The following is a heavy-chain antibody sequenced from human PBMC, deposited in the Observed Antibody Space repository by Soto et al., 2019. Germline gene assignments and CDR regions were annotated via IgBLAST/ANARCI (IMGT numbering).Heavy chain of an antibody. Sequence: QVQLVESGGGVVQPGGSLRLSCAASEFTFSSYGMHWVRQAPGKGLEWVAVISYDGSNKYYADSVKGRFTISRDNSKNTLYLQMNSLRAEDTAVYYCAKGVPVVYCSSSSCPYYFDYWGQGTLVTVSS. CDR2: ISYDGSNK. V-gene: IGHV3-30*18. CDR1: EFTFSSYG. J-gene: IGHJ4*02. D-gene: IGHD2-2*01. CDR3: AKGVPVVYCSSSSCPYYFDY.